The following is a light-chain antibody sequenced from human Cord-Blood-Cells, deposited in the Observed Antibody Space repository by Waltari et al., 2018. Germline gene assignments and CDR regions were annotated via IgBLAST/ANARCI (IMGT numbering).Light chain of an antibody. CDR2: GES. CDR1: QSVSSSY. J-gene: IGKJ2*01. CDR3: QQYGSSSLMYT. Sequence: EIVLTQSPGNLSLSQGERATLSCRASQSVSSSYLAWYQKKPGQAHRLLIYGESSRATGISDRFSGSGSGTDFTLTISRLEPEDFAVYYCQQYGSSSLMYTFGQGTELEIK. V-gene: IGKV3-20*01.